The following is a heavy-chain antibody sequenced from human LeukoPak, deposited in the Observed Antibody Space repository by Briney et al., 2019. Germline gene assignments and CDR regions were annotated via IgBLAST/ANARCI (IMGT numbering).Heavy chain of an antibody. D-gene: IGHD3-16*01. CDR2: IKQDGSEK. Sequence: GGSLRLSCAASGFTFSSYWMSWVRQAPGKGLEWVANIKQDGSEKYYVDSVKGRLTISRDNAKNSLYLQMNSLRAEDTAVYYCARASSSGELMTTDYWGQGTLVTVSS. V-gene: IGHV3-7*01. CDR1: GFTFSSYW. CDR3: ARASSSGELMTTDY. J-gene: IGHJ4*02.